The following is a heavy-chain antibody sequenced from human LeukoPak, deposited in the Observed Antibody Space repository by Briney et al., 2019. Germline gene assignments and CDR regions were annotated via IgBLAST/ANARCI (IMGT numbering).Heavy chain of an antibody. CDR2: IGRSGSTK. CDR1: GFIFSNYS. D-gene: IGHD3-22*01. V-gene: IGHV3-48*02. CDR3: ARDFTDTSGYFWLDY. J-gene: IGHJ4*02. Sequence: HPGGSLRLSCAASGFIFSNYSMNWVRQAPGRGLEWLSYIGRSGSTKYYADSVKGRFTISRDNAKKSLYLQMSSLRDEDTAVYYCARDFTDTSGYFWLDYWGQGTLVTVSS.